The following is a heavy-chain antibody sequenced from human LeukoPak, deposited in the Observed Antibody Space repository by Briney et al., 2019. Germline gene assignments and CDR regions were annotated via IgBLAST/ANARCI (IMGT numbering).Heavy chain of an antibody. CDR2: ITSRSTTV. D-gene: IGHD3-3*01. CDR3: ARDVNIRDFWSGFHY. CDR1: GFTFSNYY. V-gene: IGHV3-11*04. J-gene: IGHJ4*02. Sequence: GGSLRLSCAASGFTFSNYYMSWIRQAPGKGLEWVSQITSRSTTVHYADSVKGRFTISRDNAKNTLLLQMNSLRVDDTAVYYCARDVNIRDFWSGFHYWGQGTLVTVS.